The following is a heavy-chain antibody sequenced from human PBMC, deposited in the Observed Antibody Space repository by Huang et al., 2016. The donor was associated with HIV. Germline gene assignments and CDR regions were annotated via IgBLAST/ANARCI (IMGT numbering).Heavy chain of an antibody. CDR2: IFTDDADT. J-gene: IGHJ4*02. Sequence: VQLVQSGAEVKKPGESLKISCKGSGYSFSSYWIAWVRQMPGKGLEWMGIIFTDDADTTYSPSCEGQVTISADKSIGTAYLQWSSLKASDTAMYYCARRFSSSSGYFDYWGQGSLVTVSS. CDR1: GYSFSSYW. V-gene: IGHV5-51*01. D-gene: IGHD6-6*01. CDR3: ARRFSSSSGYFDY.